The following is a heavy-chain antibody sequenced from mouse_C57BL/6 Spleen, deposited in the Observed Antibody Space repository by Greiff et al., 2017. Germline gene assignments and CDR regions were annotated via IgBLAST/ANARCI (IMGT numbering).Heavy chain of an antibody. CDR3: AREGRGGDGRAFDY. D-gene: IGHD3-3*01. CDR2: MYPGSGNT. J-gene: IGHJ2*01. Sequence: LVESGPELVKPGASVKISCKASGYTFTDYYINWVKQRPGQGLEWIGWMYPGSGNTKYNEKFKGKATLTVDTSSSTAYMQLSSLTSEDSAVYFCAREGRGGDGRAFDYWGQGTTLTVSS. CDR1: GYTFTDYY. V-gene: IGHV1-84*01.